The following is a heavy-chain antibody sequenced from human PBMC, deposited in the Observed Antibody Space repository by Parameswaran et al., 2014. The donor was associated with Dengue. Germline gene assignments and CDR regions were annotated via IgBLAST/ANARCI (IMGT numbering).Heavy chain of an antibody. CDR2: IMPILGTV. Sequence: WVRQAPGQRLEWMGVIMPILGTVDYAQNFQGRVSITADESTSTAYMELSGLGSEDTAVYYCAKGIGPSDSYNWFDPWGQGTLVTVSS. J-gene: IGHJ5*02. CDR3: AKGIGPSDSYNWFDP. V-gene: IGHV1-69*01. D-gene: IGHD2-15*01.